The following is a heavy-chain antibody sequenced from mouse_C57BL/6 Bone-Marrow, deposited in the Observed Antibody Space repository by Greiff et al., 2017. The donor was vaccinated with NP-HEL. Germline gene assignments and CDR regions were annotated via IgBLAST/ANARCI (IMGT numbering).Heavy chain of an antibody. CDR2: GQGLEWIG. Sequence: QVQLQQSGPELARPWASVKISCQAFYTFFRRVHFAIRDTNYWMQWVKQRPGQGLEWIGAIYPGNGDTSYNQKFKGKATLTADKSSSTAYMQRSSLTSEDSAVYYCARDYGSSPYWYFDVWGTGTTVTVSS. J-gene: IGHJ1*03. D-gene: IGHD1-1*01. CDR3: SEDSAVYYCARDYGSSPYWYFDV. V-gene: IGHV1-87*01. CDR1: YTFFRRVH.